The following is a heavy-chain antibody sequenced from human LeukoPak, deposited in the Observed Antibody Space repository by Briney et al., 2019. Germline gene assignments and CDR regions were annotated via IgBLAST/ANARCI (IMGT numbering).Heavy chain of an antibody. D-gene: IGHD5-12*01. V-gene: IGHV3-33*01. CDR1: GFTFSSYG. CDR2: IWYDGSNK. CDR3: ARDRFQVARFYFDY. J-gene: IGHJ4*02. Sequence: GGSLRLSCAASGFTFSSYGMHWVRQAPGKGLEWVAVIWYDGSNKYYADSVKGRLTISRDNSKNTLYLQMNSLRAEDTDVYYCARDRFQVARFYFDYWGQGTLVTVSS.